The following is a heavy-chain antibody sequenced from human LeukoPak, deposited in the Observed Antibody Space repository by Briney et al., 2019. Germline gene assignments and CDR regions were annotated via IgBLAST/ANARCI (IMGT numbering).Heavy chain of an antibody. CDR3: ARALVGSSSGYFYYYMDV. CDR1: GGSISSYY. J-gene: IGHJ6*03. D-gene: IGHD6-6*01. CDR2: IYTSGST. Sequence: SETLSLTCTVSGGSISSYYWSWIRQPAGKGLEWIGRIYTSGSTTYNPSLKSRVTMSVDTSKNQFSLKLRSVTAADTAVYYCARALVGSSSGYFYYYMDVWGKGTTVTVSS. V-gene: IGHV4-4*07.